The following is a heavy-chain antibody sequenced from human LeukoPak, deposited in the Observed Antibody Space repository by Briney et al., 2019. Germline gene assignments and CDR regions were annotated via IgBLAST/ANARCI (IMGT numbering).Heavy chain of an antibody. Sequence: SETLSLTCGVYGGSFSGYYWTWIRQSPGKGLEWIGRIYTSGSTNYNPSLKSRVTISVDTSKNQFSLKLSSVTAADTAVYYCARAPGGTVTTDYWGQGTLVTVSS. CDR1: GGSFSGYY. CDR3: ARAPGGTVTTDY. CDR2: IYTSGST. V-gene: IGHV4-59*10. D-gene: IGHD4-17*01. J-gene: IGHJ4*02.